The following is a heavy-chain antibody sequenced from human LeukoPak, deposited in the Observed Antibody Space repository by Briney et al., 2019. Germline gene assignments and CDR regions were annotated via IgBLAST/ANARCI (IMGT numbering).Heavy chain of an antibody. D-gene: IGHD2-21*02. CDR2: ISTSSSTI. J-gene: IGHJ5*02. V-gene: IGHV3-48*01. Sequence: EGSLRLSCAASGFTFSSYAMHWVRQAPGKGLEWISYISTSSSTIYYSDSVRGRFTISRDNAKNSLYLQMNSLRAEDTAVYYCAREIVVTAPFDPWGQGTLVTVSS. CDR1: GFTFSSYA. CDR3: AREIVVTAPFDP.